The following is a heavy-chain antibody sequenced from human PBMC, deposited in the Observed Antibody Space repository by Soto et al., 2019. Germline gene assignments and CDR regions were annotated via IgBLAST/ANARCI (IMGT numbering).Heavy chain of an antibody. CDR2: MDPSDLYT. CDR1: GYSFTGYW. J-gene: IGHJ6*02. CDR3: ARRARFEYSSSGRMDV. V-gene: IGHV5-10-1*03. Sequence: EVQLVQSGAEVKKPGESLRISCKGSGYSFTGYWISWLRKMPGKGWEWRGRMDPSDLYTNYSPSFKGHVTIPADKSISTAYLQWSSLKASDTAMYYCARRARFEYSSSGRMDVWGQGTTVTVSS. D-gene: IGHD6-6*01.